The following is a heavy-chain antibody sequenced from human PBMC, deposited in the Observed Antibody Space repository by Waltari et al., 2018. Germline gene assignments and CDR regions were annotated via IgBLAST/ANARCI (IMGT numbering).Heavy chain of an antibody. Sequence: QVQLVQSGAEVKKPGASVKVSCKASGYTFTSYDINWLRQATGQGLEWMGWMNPNSGNTGYAQKFQGRVTITRNTAISTAYMELSSLRSEDTAVYYCARGPNSYGTASLLGYYYMDVWGKGTTVTISS. J-gene: IGHJ6*03. CDR1: GYTFTSYD. CDR2: MNPNSGNT. CDR3: ARGPNSYGTASLLGYYYMDV. D-gene: IGHD5-18*01. V-gene: IGHV1-8*03.